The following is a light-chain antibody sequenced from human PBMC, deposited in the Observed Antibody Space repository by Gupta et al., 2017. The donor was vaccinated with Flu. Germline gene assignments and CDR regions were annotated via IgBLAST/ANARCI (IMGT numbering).Light chain of an antibody. J-gene: IGLJ3*02. CDR1: SSNIGAGYD. CDR3: QSYDSSLSVWV. V-gene: IGLV1-40*01. CDR2: GNS. Sequence: QSVLTQPPSVSGAPGQRVTIPCTGSSSNIGAGYDVHWYQQLPGTAPKLLIYGNSNRPSGVPDRFSGSKSGTSASLAITGLQAEDEADYYCQSYDSSLSVWVFGGGTKLTGL.